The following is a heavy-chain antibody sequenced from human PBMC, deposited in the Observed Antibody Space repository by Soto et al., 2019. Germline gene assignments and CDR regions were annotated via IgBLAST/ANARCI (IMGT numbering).Heavy chain of an antibody. CDR1: GYTFTSYG. J-gene: IGHJ4*02. V-gene: IGHV1-2*02. Sequence: ASVKVSCKASGYTFTSYGISWVRQAPGQGLEWMGWINPNSGGTKSAEKFQGRVTMTRDTSISTAYMELSRLTSDDTAVYYCASAAVTGTAGLDFWGQGTQVTVS. D-gene: IGHD6-19*01. CDR3: ASAAVTGTAGLDF. CDR2: INPNSGGT.